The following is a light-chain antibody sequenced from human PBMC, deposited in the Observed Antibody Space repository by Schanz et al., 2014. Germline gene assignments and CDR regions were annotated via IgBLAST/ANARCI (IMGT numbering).Light chain of an antibody. Sequence: DIQMTQSPSSLSASVGDRVTLTCRASQGISNYLAWYQQKPGKVPKLLIYAASTLQSGVPSRFSGSGSGTDFTLTISSLQPEDVATYYCQKYYSAPWTFGQGTKVEIK. CDR1: QGISNY. CDR3: QKYYSAPWT. CDR2: AAS. V-gene: IGKV1-27*01. J-gene: IGKJ1*01.